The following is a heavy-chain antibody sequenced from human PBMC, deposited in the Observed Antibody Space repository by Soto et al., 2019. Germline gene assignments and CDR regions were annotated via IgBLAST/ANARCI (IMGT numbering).Heavy chain of an antibody. D-gene: IGHD6-13*01. CDR2: INPSGGST. V-gene: IGHV1-46*01. J-gene: IGHJ4*02. CDR1: AYFFTAYY. CDR3: ATIAARAPYYCDY. Sequence: ASVTVSCKTSAYFFTAYYIHWVRQAPGQGLGWMGIINPSGGSTSYAQKFQGRVTMTRATSTSTVYMELSSLRSEDTAVYYCATIAARAPYYCDYWGQGTLGSVSA.